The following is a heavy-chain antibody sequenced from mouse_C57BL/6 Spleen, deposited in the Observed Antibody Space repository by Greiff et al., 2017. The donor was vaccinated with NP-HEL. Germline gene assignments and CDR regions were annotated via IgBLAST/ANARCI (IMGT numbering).Heavy chain of an antibody. CDR3: AREQGYYGNYVDAMDY. CDR1: GYTFTSYW. J-gene: IGHJ4*01. Sequence: QVHVKQPGAELVRPGSSVKLSCKASGYTFTSYWMDWVKQRPGQGLEWIGNIYPSDSETHYNQKFKDKATLTVDKSSSTAYMQLSSLTSEDSAVYYCAREQGYYGNYVDAMDYWGQGTSVTVSS. V-gene: IGHV1-61*01. D-gene: IGHD2-1*01. CDR2: IYPSDSET.